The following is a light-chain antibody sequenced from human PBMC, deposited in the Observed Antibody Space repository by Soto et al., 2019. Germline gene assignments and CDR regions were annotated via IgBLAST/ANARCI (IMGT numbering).Light chain of an antibody. CDR3: QQSDSPPWT. CDR2: GTS. CDR1: QTINSY. J-gene: IGKJ1*01. Sequence: DIQITQSPSSLSASVGDRVTLTCRTRQTINSYLNWYQQKLGKAPKLLIYGTSSLQSGAPSRFSGSGSGTDFSLTISSLQPEDFATYYCQQSDSPPWTFGLGTKVEIK. V-gene: IGKV1-39*01.